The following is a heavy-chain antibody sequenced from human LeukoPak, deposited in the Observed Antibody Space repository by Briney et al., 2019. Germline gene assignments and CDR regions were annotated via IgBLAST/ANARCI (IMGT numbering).Heavy chain of an antibody. D-gene: IGHD3-10*01. CDR3: ARDKNGYGSGSFNAFDI. CDR2: INPNSGST. Sequence: ASVKVSCKASGYTFSGNYMHWVRQAPGQGLEWMGWINPNSGSTNYAQKFQGRVTMTRDTSISTAYMELSRLRSDDTAVYYCARDKNGYGSGSFNAFDIWGQGTMVTVSS. V-gene: IGHV1-2*02. J-gene: IGHJ3*02. CDR1: GYTFSGNY.